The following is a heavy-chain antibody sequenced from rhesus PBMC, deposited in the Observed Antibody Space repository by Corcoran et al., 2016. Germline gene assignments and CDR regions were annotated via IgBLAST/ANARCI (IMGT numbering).Heavy chain of an antibody. CDR1: GFSLNTTGMG. D-gene: IGHD2-15*01. Sequence: QVTLKESGPALVKPTQTLTLTCILSGFSLNTTGMGGGWTRQPPGKSLEWLAHIYWVDDKRLSTSLKSRLTISKDTSKNQVVLTMTNMDPVDTATYYCTRYLRSNFYFDYWGQGVLVTISS. CDR3: TRYLRSNFYFDY. CDR2: IYWVDDK. V-gene: IGHV2-1*01. J-gene: IGHJ4*01.